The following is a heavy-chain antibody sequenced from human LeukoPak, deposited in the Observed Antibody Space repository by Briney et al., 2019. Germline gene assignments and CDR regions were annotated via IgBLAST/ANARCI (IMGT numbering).Heavy chain of an antibody. Sequence: SVKVSCKASGGTFSRYAISWVRQAPGLGLEWMGGISPIFGTANYAQKFQGRVTITTDESTSTAYMELSSLRSEDTAVYYCASGPPRDPHYYYYYYMDVWGKGTTVTVSS. CDR3: ASGPPRDPHYYYYYYMDV. J-gene: IGHJ6*03. D-gene: IGHD5-24*01. V-gene: IGHV1-69*05. CDR1: GGTFSRYA. CDR2: ISPIFGTA.